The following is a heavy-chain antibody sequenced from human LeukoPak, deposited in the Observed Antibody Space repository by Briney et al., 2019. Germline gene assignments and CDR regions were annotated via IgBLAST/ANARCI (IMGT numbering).Heavy chain of an antibody. CDR3: ARVRVVSYYGMDV. Sequence: GGSLRLSCAASGLTFSTYNMNWVRQAPGKGLEWVSYIDSSNSPIYYADSVKGRFTISRDNAKKSLYLQMNSLRAEDTAVYYCARVRVVSYYGMDVWGQGTTVIVSS. CDR1: GLTFSTYN. V-gene: IGHV3-48*04. J-gene: IGHJ6*02. CDR2: IDSSNSPI.